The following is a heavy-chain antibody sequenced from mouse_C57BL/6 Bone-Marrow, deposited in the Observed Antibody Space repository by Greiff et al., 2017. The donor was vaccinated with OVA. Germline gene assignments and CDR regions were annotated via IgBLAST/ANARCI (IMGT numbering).Heavy chain of an antibody. CDR3: TRDSYDFFAY. Sequence: EVQLVESGEGLVKPGGSLKLSCAASGFTFRSYALSWVRQTPEKRLEWVAYISSGGDYIYYADTVKGRFTISRDNARNTLYLQMSSLKSEDTAMYYCTRDSYDFFAYWGQGTLVTVSA. CDR1: GFTFRSYA. V-gene: IGHV5-9-1*02. CDR2: ISSGGDYI. D-gene: IGHD2-4*01. J-gene: IGHJ3*01.